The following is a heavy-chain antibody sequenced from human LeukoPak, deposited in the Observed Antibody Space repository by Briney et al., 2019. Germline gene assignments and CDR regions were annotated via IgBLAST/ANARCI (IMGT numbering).Heavy chain of an antibody. V-gene: IGHV4-34*01. Sequence: PSETLSLTCAVYGGSFSTYYWSWIRQSPGKGLEWIAEINHRGDTNYNPSVKSRVTISVDTSKNQFSLRLISLTAADTAVYYCARGQVPAARGYNWFDPWGQGTLVTVSS. CDR2: INHRGDT. CDR3: ARGQVPAARGYNWFDP. J-gene: IGHJ5*02. CDR1: GGSFSTYY. D-gene: IGHD2-2*01.